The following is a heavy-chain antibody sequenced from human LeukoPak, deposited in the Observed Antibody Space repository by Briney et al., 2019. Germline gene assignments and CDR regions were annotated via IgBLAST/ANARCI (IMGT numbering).Heavy chain of an antibody. CDR2: IRYDGSNK. V-gene: IGHV3-30*02. D-gene: IGHD3-22*01. J-gene: IGHJ4*02. CDR3: AKDFSVYNYDSRVLDY. Sequence: GGSLRLSCAASGFTFSSYGIHWVRQAPGKGLEWVAFIRYDGSNKYYADSVKGRFTISRDNSKNTLYLQMNRLRAEDTAVYYCAKDFSVYNYDSRVLDYWGQGTLVTVPS. CDR1: GFTFSSYG.